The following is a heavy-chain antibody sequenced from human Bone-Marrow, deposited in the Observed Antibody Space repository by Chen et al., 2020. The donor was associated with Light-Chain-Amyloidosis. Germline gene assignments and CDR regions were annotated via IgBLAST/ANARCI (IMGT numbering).Heavy chain of an antibody. D-gene: IGHD3-10*01. CDR3: TRKGGYFDF. Sequence: VQLVESGGGVVHPGRSLRLSCAASGFNFSSFGMSWVRQAPGKGLEWVSTVSGSTVSTYYAGAVKGRFIISRDNSKSTLYLQMNSLRAGDTAVYFCTRKGGYFDFWGQGSLVTVSS. V-gene: IGHV3-23*04. J-gene: IGHJ4*02. CDR2: VSGSTVST. CDR1: GFNFSSFG.